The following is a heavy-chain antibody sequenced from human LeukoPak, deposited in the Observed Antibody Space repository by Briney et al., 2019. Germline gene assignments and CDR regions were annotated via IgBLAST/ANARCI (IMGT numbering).Heavy chain of an antibody. Sequence: PGGSLRLSCGASGFTFSSYGMHWVRQAPCKGLEWVAFTRYDGSTKYYADSVKGRFTISRDNSKNTLYLQMNSLRAEDTAVYYCAKDQNPRGYSYGSDYWGQGTLVTVSS. CDR2: TRYDGSTK. CDR1: GFTFSSYG. D-gene: IGHD5-18*01. CDR3: AKDQNPRGYSYGSDY. J-gene: IGHJ4*02. V-gene: IGHV3-30*02.